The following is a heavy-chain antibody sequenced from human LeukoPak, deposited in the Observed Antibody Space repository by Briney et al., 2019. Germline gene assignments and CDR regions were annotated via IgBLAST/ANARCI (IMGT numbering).Heavy chain of an antibody. CDR3: ARDCSSTTCYNC. CDR2: ISSSGSTI. CDR1: GFTFSSYE. V-gene: IGHV3-48*03. Sequence: GGSLRLSCAASGFTFSSYEMNWVRQAPGKGLEWVSYISSSGSTIYYADSVKGRFTISRDNAKNSLYLQMNSLRAEDMAVYYCARDCSSTTCYNCWGQGTLVTVSS. J-gene: IGHJ4*02. D-gene: IGHD2-2*02.